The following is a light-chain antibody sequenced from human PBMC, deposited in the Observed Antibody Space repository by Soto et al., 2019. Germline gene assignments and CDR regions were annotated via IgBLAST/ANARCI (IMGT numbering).Light chain of an antibody. CDR3: SSYAGSNTVM. CDR2: EVS. V-gene: IGLV2-8*02. CDR1: SSDVGGSNF. J-gene: IGLJ3*02. Sequence: QSALTQPPSASRSPGQSVTISCTGTSSDVGGSNFVSWYQQYPGKAPKLMIYEVSKRPSGVPDRFSGSKSGNTASLTVSGLQAEDEADYYCSSYAGSNTVMFGGGTKLTVL.